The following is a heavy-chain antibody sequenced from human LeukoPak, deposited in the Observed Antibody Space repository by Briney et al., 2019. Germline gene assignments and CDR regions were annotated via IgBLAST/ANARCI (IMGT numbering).Heavy chain of an antibody. CDR3: ARENRYCSSTSCSYYYYMDV. J-gene: IGHJ6*03. CDR2: IYYSGST. D-gene: IGHD2-2*01. CDR1: GGSISSYY. V-gene: IGHV4-59*01. Sequence: SETLSLTCTVSGGSISSYYWSWIRQPPGKGLEWIGYIYYSGSTNYNPSLKSRVTISVDTSKNQFSLKLSSVTAADTAVYYCARENRYCSSTSCSYYYYMDVWGEGTTVTVSS.